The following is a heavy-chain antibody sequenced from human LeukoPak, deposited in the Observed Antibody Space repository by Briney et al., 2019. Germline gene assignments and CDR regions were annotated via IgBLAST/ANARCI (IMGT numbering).Heavy chain of an antibody. Sequence: TETLSLTRTVSGGSISSYYWSWIRQPPGKGLDWIGYISPSGSTNYSPSLKSRVTISVDTSKNQLSLKLSSVTAADTAVYYCARGSGWSGTFFDYWGQGILVTVSS. CDR2: ISPSGST. J-gene: IGHJ4*02. CDR3: ARGSGWSGTFFDY. D-gene: IGHD6-13*01. CDR1: GGSISSYY. V-gene: IGHV4-59*01.